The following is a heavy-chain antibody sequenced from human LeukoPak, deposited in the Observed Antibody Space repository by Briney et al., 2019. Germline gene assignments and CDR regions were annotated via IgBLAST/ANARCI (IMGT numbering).Heavy chain of an antibody. CDR3: ARDYQPLLSGGGFDY. D-gene: IGHD2-21*02. V-gene: IGHV1-58*02. Sequence: SVKVSCKASGGTFSSYAISWVRQAPGQGLEWIGWIVVGSGNTNYAQKFQERVTITRDMSTSTAYMELSSLRSEDTAVYYCARDYQPLLSGGGFDYWGQGTLVTVSS. CDR2: IVVGSGNT. CDR1: GGTFSSYA. J-gene: IGHJ4*02.